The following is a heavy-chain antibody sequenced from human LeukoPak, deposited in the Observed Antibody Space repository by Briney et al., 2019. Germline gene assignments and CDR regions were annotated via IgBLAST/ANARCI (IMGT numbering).Heavy chain of an antibody. CDR1: GDSINNNNYY. CDR2: IYYNGRT. D-gene: IGHD3-10*01. CDR3: ARDIGFGEKGMDV. Sequence: SETLSLTCTVSGDSINNNNYYWGWIRQPQGKGREWIVNIYYNGRTYYSPSLKSRGTISVDTSNNQFSLKLSSVTAADAAVYYCARDIGFGEKGMDVWGQGTTVTVSS. J-gene: IGHJ6*02. V-gene: IGHV4-39*07.